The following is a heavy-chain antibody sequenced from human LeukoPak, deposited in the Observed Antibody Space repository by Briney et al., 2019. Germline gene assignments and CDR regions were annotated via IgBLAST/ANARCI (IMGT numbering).Heavy chain of an antibody. CDR1: GYTFIDYY. Sequence: ASVKVSCKASGYTFIDYYIHWMRQAPGQGLEWMGWINPNSGGTNYAQKFQGRVTVTRETSISTAYMELSSLRSDDTAVYYCAKKYSTGLDPWGQGTLVTVSS. V-gene: IGHV1-2*02. D-gene: IGHD1-26*01. CDR2: INPNSGGT. CDR3: AKKYSTGLDP. J-gene: IGHJ5*02.